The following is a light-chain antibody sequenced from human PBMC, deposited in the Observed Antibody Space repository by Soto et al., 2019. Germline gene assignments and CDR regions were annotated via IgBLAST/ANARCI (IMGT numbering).Light chain of an antibody. J-gene: IGKJ4*01. CDR3: QQRSNWPYT. Sequence: EIVLTQSPATLSLSPGERATLSCRASQSVSGYLAGYQQKPGQAPRLLMYDASNRATGIPARFSGSGSGTVFTLTISSLEPADFADYCCQQRSNWPYTFGGGTKVEIK. CDR1: QSVSGY. V-gene: IGKV3-11*01. CDR2: DAS.